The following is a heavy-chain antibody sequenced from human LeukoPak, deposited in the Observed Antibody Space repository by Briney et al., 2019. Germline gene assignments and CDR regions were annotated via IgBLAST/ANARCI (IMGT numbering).Heavy chain of an antibody. CDR1: GFTFSSYE. Sequence: PGGSLRLSCAASGFTFSSYEMNWVRQAPGKGLEWVSYISSSGSTIYYADSVKGRFTISRDNAKNSLYLQMNSLRADDTAVYYCASGTYYDSSGNYYEGIDFWGQGTLVSVSS. CDR2: ISSSGSTI. CDR3: ASGTYYDSSGNYYEGIDF. J-gene: IGHJ4*02. V-gene: IGHV3-48*03. D-gene: IGHD3-22*01.